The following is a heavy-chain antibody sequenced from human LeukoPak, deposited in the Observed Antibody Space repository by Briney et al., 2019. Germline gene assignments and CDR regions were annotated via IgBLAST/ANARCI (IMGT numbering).Heavy chain of an antibody. D-gene: IGHD3-10*01. CDR3: ARGGGIHASFDN. CDR2: IYSGGRT. CDR1: GFIVSSNY. V-gene: IGHV3-66*01. J-gene: IGHJ4*02. Sequence: GGSLRLSCAASGFIVSSNYMSWVRQAPGKGLEWVSVIYSGGRTYYGDSVKGRFTISRDNSKNTLYLQMNSLRAEDTAVYYCARGGGIHASFDNWGQGTLVTVSS.